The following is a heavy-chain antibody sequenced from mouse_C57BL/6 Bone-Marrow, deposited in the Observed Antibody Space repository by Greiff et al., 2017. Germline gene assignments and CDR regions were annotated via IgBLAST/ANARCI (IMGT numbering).Heavy chain of an antibody. D-gene: IGHD1-1*02. CDR1: GFSLTSYG. CDR2: IWGGGST. V-gene: IGHV2-9*01. J-gene: IGHJ4*01. CDR3: AKHPGSDDAMDD. Sequence: VQLQQSGPGLVAPSQCLSISCTASGFSLTSYGVHWVRQPPGQGLEWLGVIWGGGSTTYYSALMSSLSSNKDNTKSQRYLKMNSLQTDDTALYYCAKHPGSDDAMDDWGQGTSVTVSS.